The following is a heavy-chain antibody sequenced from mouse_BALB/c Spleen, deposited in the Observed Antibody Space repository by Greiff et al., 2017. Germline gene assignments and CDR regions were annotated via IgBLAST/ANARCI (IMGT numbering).Heavy chain of an antibody. CDR3: ARWGTPVVANDY. V-gene: IGHV1S81*02. CDR2: INPSNGRT. J-gene: IGHJ2*01. Sequence: QVQLQQPGAELVKPGASVKLSCKASGYTFTSYWMHWVKQRPGQGLEWIGEINPSNGRTNYNEKFKSKATLTVDKSSSTAYMQLSSLTSEDSAVDYCARWGTPVVANDYWGQGTTLTVSS. D-gene: IGHD1-1*01. CDR1: GYTFTSYW.